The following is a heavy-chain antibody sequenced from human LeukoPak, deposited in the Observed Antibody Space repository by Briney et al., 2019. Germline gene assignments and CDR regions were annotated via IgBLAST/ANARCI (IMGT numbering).Heavy chain of an antibody. CDR3: VGEPSGWSRFDAFDI. J-gene: IGHJ3*02. Sequence: GGTLRLSCAASGFIFSSYGMTWVRQAPGKGLEWVSAISGSGSGGSTYYADSVKGRFTISRDNSKNTLYLQMNSLRVDDTAVYYCVGEPSGWSRFDAFDIWGQGTMVTVSS. CDR2: ISGSGSGGST. D-gene: IGHD6-19*01. V-gene: IGHV3-23*01. CDR1: GFIFSSYG.